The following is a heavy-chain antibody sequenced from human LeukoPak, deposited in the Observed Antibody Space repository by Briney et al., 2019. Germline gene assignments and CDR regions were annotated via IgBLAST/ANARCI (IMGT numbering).Heavy chain of an antibody. CDR1: GYTFTGYY. CDR3: ARAIRRGGYSSSSLTTFDY. CDR2: INPNSGGT. J-gene: IGHJ4*02. Sequence: ASVKVSCKASGYTFTGYYMHWVRQAPGQGLEWMGWINPNSGGTNYAQKFQGRVTMTRDTSISTAYMELSRLRSDDTAVYYCARAIRRGGYSSSSLTTFDYWGQGTLVTVSS. V-gene: IGHV1-2*02. D-gene: IGHD6-6*01.